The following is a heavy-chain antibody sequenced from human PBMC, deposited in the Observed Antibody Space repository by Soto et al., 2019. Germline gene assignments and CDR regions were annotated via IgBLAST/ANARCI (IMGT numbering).Heavy chain of an antibody. CDR2: IYWNDDK. J-gene: IGHJ3*02. D-gene: IGHD3-10*01. Sequence: SGPTLVNPTQTLTLTCTFSGFSLSTSGVGVGWTRQPPGKALEWLALIYWNDDKRYSPSLKSRLTITKDTSKNQVVLTITNMDPVDTATYYCAHSSRQLLWFGEDDAFDIWGQGTMVTVSS. CDR1: GFSLSTSGVG. V-gene: IGHV2-5*01. CDR3: AHSSRQLLWFGEDDAFDI.